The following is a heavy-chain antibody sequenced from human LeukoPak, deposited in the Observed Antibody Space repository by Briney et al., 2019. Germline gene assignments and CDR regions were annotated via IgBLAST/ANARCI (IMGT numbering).Heavy chain of an antibody. J-gene: IGHJ4*02. D-gene: IGHD3-16*01. V-gene: IGHV1-2*02. Sequence: ASVKVSCKASGYTFTGYYMHWARQAPGQGLEWMGWINPNSGGTNYAQKFQGRVTMTRDTSISTAYMELSRLRSDDTAVYYCAPTAEAYTSWWKVWGQGTLVTVSS. CDR1: GYTFTGYY. CDR2: INPNSGGT. CDR3: APTAEAYTSWWKV.